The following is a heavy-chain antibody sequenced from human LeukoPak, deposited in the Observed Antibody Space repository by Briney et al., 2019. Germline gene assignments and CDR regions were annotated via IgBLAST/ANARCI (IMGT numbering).Heavy chain of an antibody. CDR3: AKGGSASCYTNSDY. CDR2: ISGSGGTT. V-gene: IGHV3-23*01. D-gene: IGHD2-2*02. CDR1: GFTFSSYA. Sequence: GGSLRLSCAASGFTFSSYAMSWVRQAPGKGLEWVSAISGSGGTTYYADSVQGRFTISRDNSKNTLYLQMNSLRAEDTAVYYCAKGGSASCYTNSDYWGQGTLVTVSS. J-gene: IGHJ4*02.